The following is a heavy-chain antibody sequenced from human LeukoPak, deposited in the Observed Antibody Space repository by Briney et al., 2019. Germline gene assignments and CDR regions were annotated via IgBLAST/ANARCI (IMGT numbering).Heavy chain of an antibody. V-gene: IGHV1-2*02. D-gene: IGHD5-18*01. J-gene: IGHJ6*02. CDR2: INPNSGGT. Sequence: ASVKVSCKASGYTFIGYNIHWVRQAPGQGLEWMGWINPNSGGTNSAQRFQGRVTMTRDRSISTAYMELSRLRSGDTAVYYCARSDTGTSMSPYYYFGMDVWGQGTTVAVSS. CDR3: ARSDTGTSMSPYYYFGMDV. CDR1: GYTFIGYN.